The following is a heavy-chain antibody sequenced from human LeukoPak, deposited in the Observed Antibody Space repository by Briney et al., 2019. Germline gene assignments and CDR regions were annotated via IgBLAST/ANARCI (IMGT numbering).Heavy chain of an antibody. J-gene: IGHJ6*02. CDR1: GFTLSDYY. CDR2: IFSGGST. CDR3: ARESAMTTVVTSSDYYYGMDV. Sequence: GGSLRLSCAASGFTLSDYYMSWIRQAPGKGLEWVSVIFSGGSTYYADSVKGRFTISRDNSKNTLYLQMNSLRAEDTAVYYCARESAMTTVVTSSDYYYGMDVWGQGTTVTVSS. V-gene: IGHV3-66*01. D-gene: IGHD4-23*01.